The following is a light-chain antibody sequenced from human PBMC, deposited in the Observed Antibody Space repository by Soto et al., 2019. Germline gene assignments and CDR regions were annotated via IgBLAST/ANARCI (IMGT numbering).Light chain of an antibody. CDR2: GAS. CDR3: QQYNSWPGT. J-gene: IGKJ1*01. CDR1: QSVAGN. Sequence: EIVMTQPPATLSVSPGERATLSRRASQSVAGNLAWYQHKPGQAPRLLIYGASTGATGIPARFSGSGSGTEFTLTISSLQSGDFAVYYCQQYNSWPGTLGQGTKVDIK. V-gene: IGKV3-15*01.